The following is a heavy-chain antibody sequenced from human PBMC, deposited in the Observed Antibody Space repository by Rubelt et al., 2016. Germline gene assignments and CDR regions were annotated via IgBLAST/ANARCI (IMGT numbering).Heavy chain of an antibody. CDR2: INPNSGGT. D-gene: IGHD3-22*01. CDR1: GYTFTGYY. CDR3: ARDDSPYYYDSSGYYDY. V-gene: IGHV1-2*04. J-gene: IGHJ4*02. Sequence: QVQLVQSGSELKKPGASVKVSCKASGYTFTGYYMHWVRQAPGQGLEWMGWINPNSGGTNYAQKFQGWVNMTRYTSISTAYMELSRLGSDDTAVYYCARDDSPYYYDSSGYYDYWGQGTLVTVSS.